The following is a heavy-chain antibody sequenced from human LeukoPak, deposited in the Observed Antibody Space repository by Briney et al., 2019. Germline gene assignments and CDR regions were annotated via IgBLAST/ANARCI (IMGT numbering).Heavy chain of an antibody. V-gene: IGHV4-34*01. CDR1: GGSFSGYY. CDR3: ARTSGSYPLTNFET. D-gene: IGHD1-26*01. Sequence: PSETLSLTCAVYGGSFSGYYWSWIRQPPRKGLEWIGEINHSGSTNYNPSLKSRVTISVETSKNQFSLKLSSVTAADTAVYYCARTSGSYPLTNFETWGQGNLVTVSS. CDR2: INHSGST. J-gene: IGHJ5*02.